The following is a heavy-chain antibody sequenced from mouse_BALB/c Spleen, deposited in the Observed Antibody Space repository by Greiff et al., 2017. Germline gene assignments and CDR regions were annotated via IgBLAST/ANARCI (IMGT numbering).Heavy chain of an antibody. J-gene: IGHJ2*01. V-gene: IGHV5-17*02. D-gene: IGHD4-1*01. CDR2: ISSGSSTI. Sequence: EVKLVESGGGLVQPGGSRKLSCAASGFTFSSFGMHWVRQAPEKGLEWVAYISSGSSTIYYADTVKGRFTISRDNPKNTLFLQMTSLRSEDTAMYYCARSANWDYFDYWGQGTTLTVSS. CDR1: GFTFSSFG. CDR3: ARSANWDYFDY.